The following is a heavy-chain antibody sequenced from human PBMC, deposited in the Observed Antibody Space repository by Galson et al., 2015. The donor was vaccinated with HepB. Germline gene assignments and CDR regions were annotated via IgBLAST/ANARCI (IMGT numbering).Heavy chain of an antibody. CDR1: GFTLSSYW. CDR2: IKQDGSEK. J-gene: IGHJ3*02. D-gene: IGHD3-10*01. Sequence: SLRLSCAASGFTLSSYWMSWVRQAPGKGLEWVANIKQDGSEKYYVDSVKGRFTISRDNAKNSLYLQMNSLRAEDTAVYYCAGSPGIDVFDIWGQGTMVTVSS. V-gene: IGHV3-7*01. CDR3: AGSPGIDVFDI.